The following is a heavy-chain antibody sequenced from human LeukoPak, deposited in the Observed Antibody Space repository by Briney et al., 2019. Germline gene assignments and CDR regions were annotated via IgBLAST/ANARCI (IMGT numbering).Heavy chain of an antibody. CDR3: AKDKWWGASDH. D-gene: IGHD2-8*01. J-gene: IGHJ4*02. V-gene: IGHV3-74*01. Sequence: GGSLRLSCAASGFSFSAHWMHWVRQAPAKGLVWVAQINGDATATNYAGSVKGRFTISRDNAKNTVHLQMSTLTAEDTAVYYCAKDKWWGASDHWGQGSLVTVSS. CDR1: GFSFSAHW. CDR2: INGDATAT.